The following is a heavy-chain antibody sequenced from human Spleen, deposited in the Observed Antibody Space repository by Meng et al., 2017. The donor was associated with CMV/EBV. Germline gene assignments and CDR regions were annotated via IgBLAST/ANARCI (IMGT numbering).Heavy chain of an antibody. Sequence: GGSLRLSCAASGFTFSGYEMNWVRLAPGKGLEWVANIKQDGSEKYFVDSVKGRFTISRDNAKNSLYLQMSSLRAEDTAVYYCAKGSGNYFDYWGQGTLVTVSS. D-gene: IGHD1-1*01. J-gene: IGHJ4*02. CDR3: AKGSGNYFDY. CDR1: GFTFSGYE. V-gene: IGHV3-7*01. CDR2: IKQDGSEK.